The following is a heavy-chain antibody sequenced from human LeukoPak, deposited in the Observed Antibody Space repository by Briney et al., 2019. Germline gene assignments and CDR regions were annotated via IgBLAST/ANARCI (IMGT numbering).Heavy chain of an antibody. CDR1: GYTFTSYG. J-gene: IGHJ5*02. CDR2: ISAYNGNT. Sequence: ASVKVSCKASGYTFTSYGISWVRQAPGQGLEWMGWISAYNGNTNYAQKLQGRVTMTIDTSTSTAYMELRSLRSDDTAVYYCARPAYDFWSGYFQDNGFDPWDQGTLVTVSS. V-gene: IGHV1-18*01. D-gene: IGHD3-3*01. CDR3: ARPAYDFWSGYFQDNGFDP.